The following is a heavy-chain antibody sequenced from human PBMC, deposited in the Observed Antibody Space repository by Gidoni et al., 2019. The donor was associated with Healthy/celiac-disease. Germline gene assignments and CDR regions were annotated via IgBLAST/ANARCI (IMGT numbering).Heavy chain of an antibody. J-gene: IGHJ4*02. CDR1: GFPFTKYD. CDR2: ISGSGAST. D-gene: IGHD3-22*01. V-gene: IGHV3-23*01. Sequence: EVQLLESGGDLVQPGESLRVSCATSGFPFTKYDMSWVRQAPGKGLEWVATISGSGASTYYADSVKGRCTISRDNSKHMLYLQLNSLRAEDTAIYFCAKVNEYYDGSGSYWGQGTVVTVSS. CDR3: AKVNEYYDGSGSY.